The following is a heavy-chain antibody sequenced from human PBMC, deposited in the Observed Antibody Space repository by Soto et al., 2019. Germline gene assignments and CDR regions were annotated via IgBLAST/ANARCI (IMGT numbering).Heavy chain of an antibody. CDR2: ISAYNGNT. Sequence: ASVKVSCKASGYTFTSYGISWVRQAPGQGREGMGWISAYNGNTNYAQKLKGRVTMTTDTSTSTAYMELRSLRSDDTAVYYCARAWGGYCSSSSCLEYNWFDPWGQGTLVTVSS. V-gene: IGHV1-18*01. D-gene: IGHD2-2*01. CDR1: GYTFTSYG. CDR3: ARAWGGYCSSSSCLEYNWFDP. J-gene: IGHJ5*02.